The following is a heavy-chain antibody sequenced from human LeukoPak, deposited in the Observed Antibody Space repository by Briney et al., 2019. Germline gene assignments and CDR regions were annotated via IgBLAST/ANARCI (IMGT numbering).Heavy chain of an antibody. V-gene: IGHV3-48*01. CDR2: ISRSSSTI. CDR3: ARSGITMVRGVIESYYYYGMDV. Sequence: PGGSLRLSCAASGFTLSSYSMNWVRQAPGKGLEWVSYISRSSSTIYYADSVKGRFTISRDNAKNSLYLQMNSLRAEDTAVYYCARSGITMVRGVIESYYYYGMDVWGQGTTVTVSS. CDR1: GFTLSSYS. D-gene: IGHD3-10*01. J-gene: IGHJ6*02.